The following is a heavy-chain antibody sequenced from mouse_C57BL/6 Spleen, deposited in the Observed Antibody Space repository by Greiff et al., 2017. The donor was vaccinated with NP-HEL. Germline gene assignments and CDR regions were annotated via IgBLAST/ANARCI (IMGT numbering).Heavy chain of an antibody. Sequence: EVMLVESGGGLVQPGGSLTLSCAASGFTFSDYYMYWVRQTPEKRLEWVAYISNGGGSTYYPDTGKGRFTISRDNAKNTLYLQMSRRKSEDTAMYYCARHEGAMDYWGQGTSVTVSS. CDR1: GFTFSDYY. CDR3: ARHEGAMDY. V-gene: IGHV5-12*01. CDR2: ISNGGGST. J-gene: IGHJ4*01.